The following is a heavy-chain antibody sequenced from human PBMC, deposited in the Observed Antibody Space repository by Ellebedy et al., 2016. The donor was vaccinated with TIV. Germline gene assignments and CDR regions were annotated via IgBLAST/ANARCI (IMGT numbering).Heavy chain of an antibody. CDR2: ISYTGST. V-gene: IGHV4-59*01. D-gene: IGHD3-10*01. Sequence: SETLSLXCTVSGGSMSTNYWSWIRQPPGKGLEWIGYISYTGSTNYSPSLNSRVTISVDTSKNQFSLKLTSVTAADTAVYYCAAEVTMVRGLIVHWGPGTLVTVSS. CDR1: GGSMSTNY. CDR3: AAEVTMVRGLIVH. J-gene: IGHJ4*02.